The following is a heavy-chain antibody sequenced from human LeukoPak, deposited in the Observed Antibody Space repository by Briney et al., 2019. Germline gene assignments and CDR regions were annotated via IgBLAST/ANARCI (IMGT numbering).Heavy chain of an antibody. CDR3: ARTVKRYYYYYYMDV. Sequence: SQTLSLTCSVSGGSISSGSYYWSWIRQPAGKGLEWIGRIYTSGSTNYNPSLKSRVTISVDTSKNQFSLKLSSVTAADTAVYYCARTVKRYYYYYYMDVWGKGTTVTVSS. CDR1: GGSISSGSYY. V-gene: IGHV4-61*02. D-gene: IGHD1-1*01. CDR2: IYTSGST. J-gene: IGHJ6*03.